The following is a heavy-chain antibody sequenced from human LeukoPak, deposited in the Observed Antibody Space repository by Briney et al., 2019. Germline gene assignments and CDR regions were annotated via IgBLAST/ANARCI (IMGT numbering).Heavy chain of an antibody. Sequence: ASVKVSCKASGYSFTDYGITWVRQAPGQGLEWMGRISGRNGNTNYSQRLQGRVTMTTDTSTSTAYMELRSLTSDDTAVYYCARDHALWSNCFDYWGQGTLVTVSS. D-gene: IGHD2/OR15-2a*01. V-gene: IGHV1-18*01. CDR2: ISGRNGNT. CDR1: GYSFTDYG. CDR3: ARDHALWSNCFDY. J-gene: IGHJ4*02.